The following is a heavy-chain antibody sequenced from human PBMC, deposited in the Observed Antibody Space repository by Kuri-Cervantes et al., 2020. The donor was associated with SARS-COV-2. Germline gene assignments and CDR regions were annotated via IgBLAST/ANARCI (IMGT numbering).Heavy chain of an antibody. D-gene: IGHD3-10*01. CDR1: GFTFSSYA. CDR2: ISGSGGST. J-gene: IGHJ4*02. CDR3: ARDPEGVIGFGYFDY. Sequence: LSLTCAASGFTFSSYAMSWVRQAPGKGLEWVSAISGSGGSTYYADPVKGRFTISRDNAKNSLYLQMNSLRAEDTAVYYCARDPEGVIGFGYFDYWGQGTLVTVSS. V-gene: IGHV3-23*01.